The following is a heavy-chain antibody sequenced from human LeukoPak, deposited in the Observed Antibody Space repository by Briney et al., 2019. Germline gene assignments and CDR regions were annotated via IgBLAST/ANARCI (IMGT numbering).Heavy chain of an antibody. CDR3: ASLDDYGDSRLDG. J-gene: IGHJ4*02. Sequence: PSETLSLTCTVSGGSISSGSYYWSWIRQPAGKGLEWIGRIYTSGSTNYNPSLKSRVTISVDTSKNQFSLKLSSVTAADTAVYYCASLDDYGDSRLDGWGQGTLVTVSS. CDR1: GGSISSGSYY. V-gene: IGHV4-61*02. D-gene: IGHD4-17*01. CDR2: IYTSGST.